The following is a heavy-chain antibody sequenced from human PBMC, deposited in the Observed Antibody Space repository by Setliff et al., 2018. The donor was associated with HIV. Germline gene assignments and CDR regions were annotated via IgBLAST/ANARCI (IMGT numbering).Heavy chain of an antibody. Sequence: SGGSLRLSCAASRFDFNNYWMCWVRQAPGKGLEWVANIGQDGSEKNYVDSVKGRFTISRDNAKNSMDLQMTSLRAEDTAIYYCARKLRPGHGVDVWGQGTTVTVS. V-gene: IGHV3-7*01. D-gene: IGHD3-10*01. CDR2: IGQDGSEK. J-gene: IGHJ6*02. CDR1: RFDFNNYW. CDR3: ARKLRPGHGVDV.